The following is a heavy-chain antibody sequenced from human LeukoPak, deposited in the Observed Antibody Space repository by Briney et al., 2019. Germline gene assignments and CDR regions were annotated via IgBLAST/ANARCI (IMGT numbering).Heavy chain of an antibody. V-gene: IGHV3-53*01. Sequence: PGGSLRLSCAASGFTVSSNYMNWVRQAPGKGLEWVSVIYSGGSTYYADSVKGRFTISRDNSKNTLYLQMNSLRAEDTAVYYCARDSRGSNGWYSFDYWGQGTLVTVSS. CDR3: ARDSRGSNGWYSFDY. D-gene: IGHD6-19*01. J-gene: IGHJ4*02. CDR1: GFTVSSNY. CDR2: IYSGGST.